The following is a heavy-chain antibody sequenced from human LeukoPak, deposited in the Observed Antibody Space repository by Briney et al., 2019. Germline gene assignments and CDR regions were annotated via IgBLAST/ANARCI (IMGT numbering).Heavy chain of an antibody. CDR1: GFTFSSYS. CDR3: ARAGSWYFAFDI. V-gene: IGHV3-48*04. J-gene: IGHJ3*02. CDR2: ISSGGSTI. D-gene: IGHD6-13*01. Sequence: PGGSLRLSCAASGFTFSSYSMNWVRQAPGKGLEWVSYISSGGSTIYYADSVKGRFTISRDSAKNSLYLQMNSLRAEDTAVYYCARAGSWYFAFDIWGQGTMVTVSS.